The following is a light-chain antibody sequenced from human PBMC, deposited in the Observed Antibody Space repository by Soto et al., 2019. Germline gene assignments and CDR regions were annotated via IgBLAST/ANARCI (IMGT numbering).Light chain of an antibody. CDR1: QSVSNNY. V-gene: IGKV3-11*01. J-gene: IGKJ1*01. Sequence: DIVLTKSPGTLSLSPGERATLSCRASQSVSNNYLAWYQQKPGQAPRLLIYVASNRATGIPARFSGSGSGTDFTLTISSLEPEDFAVYYCQQRSNWPRTFGQGTKVDIK. CDR3: QQRSNWPRT. CDR2: VAS.